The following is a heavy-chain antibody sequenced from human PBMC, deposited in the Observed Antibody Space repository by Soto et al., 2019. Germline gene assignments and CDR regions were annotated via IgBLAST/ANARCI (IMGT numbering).Heavy chain of an antibody. J-gene: IGHJ4*02. D-gene: IGHD3-16*02. CDR3: ARYYRIRFGGVIVTAGY. CDR1: GYTFTSYG. V-gene: IGHV1-18*01. CDR2: ISAYNGNT. Sequence: QVQLVQSGAEVKKPGASVKVSCKASGYTFTSYGISWVRQAPGQGLAWMGWISAYNGNTNYAQKLQGRVTMTTDTSTSTAYMELRSLRSDDTAVYYCARYYRIRFGGVIVTAGYWGQGTLVTVSS.